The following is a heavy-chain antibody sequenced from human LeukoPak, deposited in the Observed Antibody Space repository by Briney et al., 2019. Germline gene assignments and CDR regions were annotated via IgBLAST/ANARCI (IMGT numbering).Heavy chain of an antibody. V-gene: IGHV3-9*01. CDR3: ARDLWGVFDI. D-gene: IGHD3-16*01. J-gene: IGHJ3*02. CDR1: GFTFDDYA. CDR2: ISWNSGSM. Sequence: PGRSLRLSCAASGFTFDDYAMHWVRQAPGKGLEWVSGISWNSGSMGYADSVKGRFTISRDNAKNTLYLQMISLRAEDTAVYYCARDLWGVFDIWGQGTMVTVSS.